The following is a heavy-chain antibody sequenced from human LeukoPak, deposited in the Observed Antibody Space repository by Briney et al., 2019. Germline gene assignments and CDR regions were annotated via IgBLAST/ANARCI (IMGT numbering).Heavy chain of an antibody. D-gene: IGHD6-6*01. J-gene: IGHJ5*02. CDR2: INPNSGGT. CDR3: ATSAARPYNWFDP. CDR1: GYTFTGYY. V-gene: IGHV1-2*02. Sequence: GASVKVSCKASGYTFTGYYMHWVRQAPGQGLEWMGWINPNSGGTNYAQKFQGRVTMTRDTSISTAYMELSRLRSDDTAVYYCATSAARPYNWFDPWGQGTLVTVSS.